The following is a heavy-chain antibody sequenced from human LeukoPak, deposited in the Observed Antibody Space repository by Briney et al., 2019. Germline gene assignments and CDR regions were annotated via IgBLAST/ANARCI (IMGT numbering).Heavy chain of an antibody. V-gene: IGHV4-30-2*01. Sequence: SQTLSLTCAVSGGSISSGGYSWSWIRQPPGKGLEWIGYIYHSGSTYYSPSLKSRVTISVDRSKNQFSLKLSSVTAADTAVYYCARGGDYVFDYWGQGTLVTVSS. D-gene: IGHD4-17*01. CDR1: GGSISSGGYS. CDR2: IYHSGST. CDR3: ARGGDYVFDY. J-gene: IGHJ4*02.